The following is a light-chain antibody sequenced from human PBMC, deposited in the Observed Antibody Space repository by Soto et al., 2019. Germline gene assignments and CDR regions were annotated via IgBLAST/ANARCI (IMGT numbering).Light chain of an antibody. CDR3: QQLNSYPYT. CDR2: AAS. Sequence: DIQLTQSPSFLSASVGDRVTITCRASQGISSYLAWYQQKPGKAPKLLIYAASTLQSGVPSRFSGSGPGTEFTLTISSLQPEYFATYYCQQLNSYPYTFGQGTKLEIK. V-gene: IGKV1-9*01. J-gene: IGKJ2*01. CDR1: QGISSY.